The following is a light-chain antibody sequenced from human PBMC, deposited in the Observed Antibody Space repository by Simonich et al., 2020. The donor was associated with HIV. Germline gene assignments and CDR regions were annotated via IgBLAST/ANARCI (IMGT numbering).Light chain of an antibody. V-gene: IGLV2-18*02. CDR3: SSYTNINTLV. CDR2: EVS. CDR1: SSDIGNYNR. J-gene: IGLJ3*02. Sequence: QSALTQPPSVSGSPGQSITISCTGTSSDIGNYNRVSWYPQPPGTAPKLIIYEVSHRPSGVPDRFSGSKSGNTSSLTISGLQAEDEADYYCSSYTNINTLVFGGGTKLTVV.